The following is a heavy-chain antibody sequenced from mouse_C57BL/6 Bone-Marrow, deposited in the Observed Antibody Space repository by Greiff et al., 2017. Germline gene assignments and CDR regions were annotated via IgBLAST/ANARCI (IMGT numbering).Heavy chain of an antibody. J-gene: IGHJ4*01. CDR2: IYPRSGNT. CDR1: GYTFTSYG. Sequence: QVQLQQSGAELVRPGASVKLSCKASGYTFTSYGIRWVKQRPGQGLEWIGEIYPRSGNTYYNEKFKGKATLTADKSSSTAYMELRSLTSEDYAVYICARGDYYAMDYWGQGTSVTVSS. V-gene: IGHV1-81*01. CDR3: ARGDYYAMDY.